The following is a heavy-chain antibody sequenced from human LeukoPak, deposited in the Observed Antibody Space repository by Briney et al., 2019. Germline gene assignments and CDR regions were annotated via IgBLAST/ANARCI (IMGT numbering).Heavy chain of an antibody. CDR1: GGSISSGSYY. V-gene: IGHV4-61*02. J-gene: IGHJ2*01. D-gene: IGHD2-2*01. CDR2: IYTSGST. Sequence: SQTLSLTCTVSGGSISSGSYYWSWIRQPAGKGLEWIGRIYTSGSTNYNPSLKSRVTISVDTSKNQFSLKLSSVTAADTAVYYCTRSPPLIVEPAASYWYFDLWGRGTLVTVSS. CDR3: TRSPPLIVEPAASYWYFDL.